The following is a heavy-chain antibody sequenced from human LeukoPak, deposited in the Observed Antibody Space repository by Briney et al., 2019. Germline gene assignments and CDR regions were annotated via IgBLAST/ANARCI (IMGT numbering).Heavy chain of an antibody. J-gene: IGHJ6*02. V-gene: IGHV3-30*18. CDR3: AKDRGPSIAAAGQYYYYGMDV. D-gene: IGHD6-13*01. CDR2: ISYDGSNK. CDR1: GFTFSSYG. Sequence: PGGSLRLSCAASGFTFSSYGMHWVRQAPGKGLEWVAVISYDGSNKYYADSVKGRFTISRDNSKNTLYLQMNSLRAEGTAVYYCAKDRGPSIAAAGQYYYYGMDVWGQGPRSPSP.